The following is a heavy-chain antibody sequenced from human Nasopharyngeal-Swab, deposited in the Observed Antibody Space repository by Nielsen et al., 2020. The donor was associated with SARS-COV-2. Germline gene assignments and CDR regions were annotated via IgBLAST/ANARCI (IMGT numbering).Heavy chain of an antibody. J-gene: IGHJ6*02. V-gene: IGHV3-7*01. CDR1: GGSISSYY. CDR3: ARGGAVAGNDYYYGMDV. CDR2: INEDGSEK. D-gene: IGHD6-19*01. Sequence: ETLSLTCTVSGGSISSYYWSWIRQPPGKGLEWVANINEDGSEKYYVDSVKGRFTISRDNAKKSLDLQMNSLRAEDTAVYYCARGGAVAGNDYYYGMDVWGQGTTVTVSS.